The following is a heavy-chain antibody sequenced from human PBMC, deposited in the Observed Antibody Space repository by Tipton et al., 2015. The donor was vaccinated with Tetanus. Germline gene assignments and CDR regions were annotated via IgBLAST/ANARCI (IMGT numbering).Heavy chain of an antibody. Sequence: SLRLSCAASGFTFRDYSIHWVRQVPGKGLEWVSAISGDGASKFYADSVKGRFTISRDNANNTLYVQMDSLRPEDTAVYYCARAVLRRDGFEIWGQGT. V-gene: IGHV3-43*02. CDR3: ARAVLRRDGFEI. D-gene: IGHD3-16*01. J-gene: IGHJ3*02. CDR2: ISGDGASK. CDR1: GFTFRDYS.